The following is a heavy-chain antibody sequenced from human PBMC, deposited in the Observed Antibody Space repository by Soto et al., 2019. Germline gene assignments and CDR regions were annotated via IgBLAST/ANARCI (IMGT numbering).Heavy chain of an antibody. V-gene: IGHV4-39*01. CDR3: ARHDSSGTSPYWYFDL. Sequence: ASVTRSLTCTVCDGYIGRDSGCWGWIRQAPGKGLEWIGSIYYSGSTYYNPSLKSRVTISVDTSNNQFSLKLSSVTAADTAVYYCARHDSSGTSPYWYFDLWGRGTLVTVS. J-gene: IGHJ2*01. CDR1: DGYIGRDSGC. CDR2: IYYSGST. D-gene: IGHD3-22*01.